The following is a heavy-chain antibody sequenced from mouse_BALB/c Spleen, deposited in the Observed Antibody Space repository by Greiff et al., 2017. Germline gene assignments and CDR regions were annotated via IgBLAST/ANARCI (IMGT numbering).Heavy chain of an antibody. J-gene: IGHJ2*01. CDR3: ASYYGSSYY. V-gene: IGHV1-87*01. D-gene: IGHD1-1*01. CDR1: GYTFTSYW. Sequence: VKLVESGAELARPGASVKLSCKASGYTFTSYWMQWVKQRPGQGLEWIGAIYPGDGDTRYTQMFKGKATLTADKSSSTAYMQLSSLASEDSAVYYCASYYGSSYYWGQGTTLTVSS. CDR2: IYPGDGDT.